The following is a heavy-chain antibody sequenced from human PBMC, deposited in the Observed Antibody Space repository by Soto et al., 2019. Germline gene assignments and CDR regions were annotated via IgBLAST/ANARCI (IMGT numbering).Heavy chain of an antibody. V-gene: IGHV1-69*01. CDR2: IIPIFGIG. J-gene: IGHJ6*02. Sequence: QVQLVQSGAEVKKPGSSVKVSCKASGGTFNRYAISWVRQAPGQGLEWMGGIIPIFGIGNDAQRFQGRVTITADESTGTAYMELSSLRSEDTGVYYCARSAITLFGVVSIPPQYYAEMDVWGQGTTVTVSS. CDR3: ARSAITLFGVVSIPPQYYAEMDV. D-gene: IGHD3-3*01. CDR1: GGTFNRYA.